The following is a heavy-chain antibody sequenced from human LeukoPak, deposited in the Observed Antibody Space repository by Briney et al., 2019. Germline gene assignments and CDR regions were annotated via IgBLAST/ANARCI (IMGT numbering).Heavy chain of an antibody. CDR2: IYYSGST. Sequence: PSETLSLTCTVSGGSISSSSYYWGWIRQPPGKGLEWIGSIYYSGSTYYNPSLTSRVTISVDTSKNQFSLKLSSVTAADTAVYYCARLVASGITMIVVVTDYWGQGTLVTVSS. V-gene: IGHV4-39*01. CDR3: ARLVASGITMIVVVTDY. D-gene: IGHD3-22*01. CDR1: GGSISSSSYY. J-gene: IGHJ4*02.